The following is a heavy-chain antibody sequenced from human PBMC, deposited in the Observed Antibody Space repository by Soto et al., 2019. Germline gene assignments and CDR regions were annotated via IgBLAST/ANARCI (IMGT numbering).Heavy chain of an antibody. CDR3: ARESRGYEDY. CDR2: TSGNNDKK. CDR1: GYTFSTYG. D-gene: IGHD5-12*01. J-gene: IGHJ4*02. Sequence: QVQLVQSGAEVTKPGASVKVSCKASGYTFSTYGITWVRQDPGQGLEWMGWTSGNNDKKNYSQKFKGRVTMTTDTSTNTAYLELRSLSTADTALYYCARESRGYEDYWGQGTLVIVSS. V-gene: IGHV1-18*01.